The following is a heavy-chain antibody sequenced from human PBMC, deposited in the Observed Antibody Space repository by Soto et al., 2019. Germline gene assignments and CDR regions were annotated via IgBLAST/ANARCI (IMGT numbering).Heavy chain of an antibody. CDR3: ARGQTGGGWGYYFDY. Sequence: QVQLVQSGAEVKKPGSSVKVSCKASGGTFSSYAIDWVRQAPGQGLEWMGGIIPIFGTADYAQKFQGRVTITADESTSTDYMELSSLSSEDTAVYYCARGQTGGGWGYYFDYWGQGTLVTVSS. V-gene: IGHV1-69*12. D-gene: IGHD3-16*01. CDR2: IIPIFGTA. CDR1: GGTFSSYA. J-gene: IGHJ4*02.